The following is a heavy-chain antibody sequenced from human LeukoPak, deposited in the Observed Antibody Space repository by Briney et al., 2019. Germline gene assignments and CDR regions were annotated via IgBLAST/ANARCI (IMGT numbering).Heavy chain of an antibody. CDR3: VSDSGRSYGDIDF. CDR2: IDPNSGAT. J-gene: IGHJ4*02. V-gene: IGHV1-2*06. CDR1: GDTFTSHY. D-gene: IGHD5-18*01. Sequence: GASVKVSCKASGDTFTSHYLHWVRQAPGQGLEWMGRIDPNSGATNYAPKFQDRVTMTRDTPIVTAYMELNRLRSDDTAVYYCVSDSGRSYGDIDFWGQGTRVTVSS.